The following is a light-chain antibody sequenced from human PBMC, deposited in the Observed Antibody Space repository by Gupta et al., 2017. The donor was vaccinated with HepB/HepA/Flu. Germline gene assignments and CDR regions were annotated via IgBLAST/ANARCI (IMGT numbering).Light chain of an antibody. CDR2: GAS. J-gene: IGKJ4*01. V-gene: IGKV3-11*01. CDR1: QSVGDF. CDR3: QQRSSWLT. Sequence: EIVLPHSPATLSLSPGERATLSCRASQSVGDFLAWYQHKPGQPPRLLIHGASNRVTGTPARFSGSGSGTDFTLTISSLEPEDFAVYYCQQRSSWLTFGGGTKVEMK.